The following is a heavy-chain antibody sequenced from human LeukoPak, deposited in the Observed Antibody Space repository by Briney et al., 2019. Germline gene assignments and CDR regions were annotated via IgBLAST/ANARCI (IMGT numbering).Heavy chain of an antibody. D-gene: IGHD3-10*01. CDR2: INPSGGST. J-gene: IGHJ4*02. V-gene: IGHV1-46*01. Sequence: ASVKLSCKASGYTFTSYYMHWVRQAPGQGLEWMGIINPSGGSTSYAQKFQGRVTMTRDTSTSTVYMELSSLRSEDTAVYYCARAQAQAYDSGSYYIPVISGSDYWGQGTLVTVSS. CDR1: GYTFTSYY. CDR3: ARAQAQAYDSGSYYIPVISGSDY.